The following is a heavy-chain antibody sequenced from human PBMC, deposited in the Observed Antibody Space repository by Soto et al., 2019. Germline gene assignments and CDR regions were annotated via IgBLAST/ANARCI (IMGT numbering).Heavy chain of an antibody. CDR3: ARDYVGAYCSSTSSNSDYYSGMDV. J-gene: IGHJ6*02. V-gene: IGHV3-48*01. D-gene: IGHD2-2*01. CDR1: GFTFSSYS. CDR2: SSSSSSTI. Sequence: EVQLVESGGGLVQPGGSLRLSCAASGFTFSSYSMNWVRQAPGKGLEWVSYSSSSSSTIYYADSVKGRFTISRDNATNSLYLQMNRLRAEDTAVYYCARDYVGAYCSSTSSNSDYYSGMDVWGQGTTVTVSS.